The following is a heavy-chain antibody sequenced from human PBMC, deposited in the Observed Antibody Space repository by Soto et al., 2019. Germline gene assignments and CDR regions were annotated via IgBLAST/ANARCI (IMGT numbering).Heavy chain of an antibody. J-gene: IGHJ4*02. CDR1: GFTFSTYT. CDR2: IGTSTSYI. Sequence: EVQLVESGGGLVKPGGSLRLSCVASGFTFSTYTMSWVRQAPGKGLEWLSSIGTSTSYIYYANSVKGRFTISRDNAKNSVFLQMDSLRAEDTAMYYCARAAFTYSTISVFPHWGQGTLVTVSS. V-gene: IGHV3-21*02. CDR3: ARAAFTYSTISVFPH. D-gene: IGHD5-12*01.